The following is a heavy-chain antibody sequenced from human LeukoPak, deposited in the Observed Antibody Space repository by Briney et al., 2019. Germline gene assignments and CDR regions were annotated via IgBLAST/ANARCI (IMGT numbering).Heavy chain of an antibody. Sequence: SETLSLGCTVSDGSITSSYWSWIRQPPGKGLEWIGYIYCCGSTGYSGSTNYNPSLKSRVTISVDSTKNQFSLKLSSVTASDTAIYYFARGPGAVATDWYFDLWGRGTLVTVSS. V-gene: IGHV4-59*01. D-gene: IGHD6-19*01. CDR2: IYCCGSTGYSGST. CDR3: ARGPGAVATDWYFDL. J-gene: IGHJ2*01. CDR1: DGSITSSY.